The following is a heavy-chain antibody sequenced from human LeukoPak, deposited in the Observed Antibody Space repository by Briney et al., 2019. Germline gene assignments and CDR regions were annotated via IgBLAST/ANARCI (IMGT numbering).Heavy chain of an antibody. D-gene: IGHD4-17*01. Sequence: ASVKVSCKASGYTFTGYYMHWVRQAPGQGLEWMGWINPNSGGTNYAQKFQGRVTMTRDTSISTAYMELSRLRPDDTAVYYCAREGIDYGDYPFDYWGQGTLVTVSS. CDR2: INPNSGGT. V-gene: IGHV1-2*02. CDR1: GYTFTGYY. J-gene: IGHJ4*02. CDR3: AREGIDYGDYPFDY.